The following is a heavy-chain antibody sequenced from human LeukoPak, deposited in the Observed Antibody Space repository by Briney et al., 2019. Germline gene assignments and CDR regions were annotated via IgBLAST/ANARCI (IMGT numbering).Heavy chain of an antibody. CDR3: ARVFPGYSGYGPYYYYGMDV. V-gene: IGHV1-18*01. Sequence: ASVKVSCKASGYTFTSYGISWVRRAPGQGLEWMGWISAYNGNANYAQKLQGRVTMTTDTSTSTAYMDLRSLRSDDTAVYYCARVFPGYSGYGPYYYYGMDVWGQGTTVTVSS. CDR2: ISAYNGNA. D-gene: IGHD5-12*01. CDR1: GYTFTSYG. J-gene: IGHJ6*02.